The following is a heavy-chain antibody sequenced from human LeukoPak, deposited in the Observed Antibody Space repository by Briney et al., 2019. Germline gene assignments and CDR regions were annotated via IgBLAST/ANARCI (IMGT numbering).Heavy chain of an antibody. J-gene: IGHJ6*02. CDR1: GFTFSSYA. CDR3: ASYGSGSYYYGMDV. CDR2: ISGSGGST. Sequence: GGSLRLSCAASGFTFSSYARSWLRQAPGKGREWVSPISGSGGSTYYADSVKGRFTISRDDSKNTLYLQMNSLRAEDTAVYYCASYGSGSYYYGMDVWGQGTTVTVSS. V-gene: IGHV3-23*01. D-gene: IGHD3-10*01.